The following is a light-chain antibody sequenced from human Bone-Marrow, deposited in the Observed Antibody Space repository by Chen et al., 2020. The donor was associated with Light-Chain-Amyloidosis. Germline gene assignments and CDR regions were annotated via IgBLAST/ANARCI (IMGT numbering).Light chain of an antibody. Sequence: QSVLTQPASVSGSPGQSITISCTGTSSDVGGYNYVSWYQQHLGKAPKLMIYDVSFRPSGVSNRFSGSKSGSTASLTISGLQADDEADYYCSSYTSSSTLVFGTGTKVTVL. CDR2: DVS. J-gene: IGLJ1*01. CDR1: SSDVGGYNY. V-gene: IGLV2-14*01. CDR3: SSYTSSSTLV.